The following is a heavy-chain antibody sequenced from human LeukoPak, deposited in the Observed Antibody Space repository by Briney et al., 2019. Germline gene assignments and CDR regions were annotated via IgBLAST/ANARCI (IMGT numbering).Heavy chain of an antibody. D-gene: IGHD3-3*01. V-gene: IGHV1-18*01. CDR2: ISAYKGDT. Sequence: ASVTVSCKASGYTFTSYGSNWVRQAPGQGLEGMGWISAYKGDTNYAQNLQGRVTMTTDTSTSTAYMELRSLRSDDTAVYYCTRDLNWSGYYKDAFHIWGQGTMVTVSS. CDR3: TRDLNWSGYYKDAFHI. CDR1: GYTFTSYG. J-gene: IGHJ3*02.